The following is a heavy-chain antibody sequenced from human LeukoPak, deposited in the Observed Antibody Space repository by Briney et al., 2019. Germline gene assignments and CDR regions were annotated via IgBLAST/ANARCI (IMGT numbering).Heavy chain of an antibody. J-gene: IGHJ4*02. CDR3: ARDQTSVATMPSTGDDY. CDR2: ISYDGSNK. Sequence: GGSLRLSCAASGFTFSSYAMHWVRQAPGKGLEWVAVISYDGSNKYYADSVKGRFTISRDNSKNTLYLQMNSLRAEDTAVYYCARDQTSVATMPSTGDDYWGQGALVTVSS. CDR1: GFTFSSYA. D-gene: IGHD5-24*01. V-gene: IGHV3-30-3*01.